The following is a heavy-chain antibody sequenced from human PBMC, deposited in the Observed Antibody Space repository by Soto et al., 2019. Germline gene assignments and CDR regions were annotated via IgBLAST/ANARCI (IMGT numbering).Heavy chain of an antibody. CDR1: GYNFIKYG. J-gene: IGHJ4*02. CDR3: TREAIVVIPAAQPSHFDS. CDR2: ISPYSGYT. V-gene: IGHV1-18*01. D-gene: IGHD2-2*01. Sequence: QVQLVQSGAEVKKPGASVKVSCKGLGYNFIKYGINWVRQAPGQGLEWMGWISPYSGYTHSAQKFQGRLTMTTDTAANTAYMELRSLRSADTALYYCTREAIVVIPAAQPSHFDSWGQGTLVTVSS.